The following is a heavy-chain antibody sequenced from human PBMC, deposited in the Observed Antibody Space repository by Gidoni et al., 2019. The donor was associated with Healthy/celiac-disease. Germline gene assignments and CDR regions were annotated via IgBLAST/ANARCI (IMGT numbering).Heavy chain of an antibody. Sequence: EVQLVESGGGLVKPGGSLRLSCAASGFTFSSYSMNWVRQAPGKGLECVSSISSSSSYIYYADSVKGRFTISRDNAKNSLYLQMNSLRAEDTAVYYCARDGGDCSGGSCFYDYWGQGTLVTVSS. J-gene: IGHJ4*02. CDR3: ARDGGDCSGGSCFYDY. V-gene: IGHV3-21*01. CDR1: GFTFSSYS. CDR2: ISSSSSYI. D-gene: IGHD2-15*01.